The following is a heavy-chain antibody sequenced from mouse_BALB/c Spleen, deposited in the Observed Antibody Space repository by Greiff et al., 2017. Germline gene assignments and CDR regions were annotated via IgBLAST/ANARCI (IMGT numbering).Heavy chain of an antibody. CDR3: ARQRPIYYGNYGYFDV. J-gene: IGHJ1*01. V-gene: IGHV5-12-1*01. CDR2: ISSGGGST. CDR1: GFAFSSYD. Sequence: EVMLVESGGGLVKPGGSLKLSCAASGFAFSSYDMSWVRQTPEKRLEWVAYISSGGGSTYYPDTVKGRFTISRDNAKNTLYLQMSSLKSEDTAMYYCARQRPIYYGNYGYFDVWGAGTTVTVSS. D-gene: IGHD2-1*01.